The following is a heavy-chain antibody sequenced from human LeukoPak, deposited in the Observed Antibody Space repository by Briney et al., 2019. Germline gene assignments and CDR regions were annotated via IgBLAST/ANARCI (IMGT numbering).Heavy chain of an antibody. J-gene: IGHJ4*02. CDR3: AKNHIGYSYGYCVDY. Sequence: GGSLRLSCAASGFTFSTYWMSWVRQAPGKGLEWVANIKQDGTEKYYVDSVKGRFTISRDNAKNSLYLQMNSLRAEDTALYYCAKNHIGYSYGYCVDYWGQGTLVTVSS. V-gene: IGHV3-7*03. D-gene: IGHD5-18*01. CDR2: IKQDGTEK. CDR1: GFTFSTYW.